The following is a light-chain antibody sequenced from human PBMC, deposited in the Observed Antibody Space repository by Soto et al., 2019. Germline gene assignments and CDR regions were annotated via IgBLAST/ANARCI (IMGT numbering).Light chain of an antibody. CDR3: QQYGESPLT. CDR1: QTVDRGY. J-gene: IGKJ4*01. CDR2: DAS. Sequence: EIVLTQSPGTLSLSPGERATLSCRASQTVDRGYLAWYQQKPGQAPRLLIYDASTRATGIPDRFSGSASGTDFTLTISRLEPEDFAVYFCQQYGESPLTFGGGTRAEI. V-gene: IGKV3-20*01.